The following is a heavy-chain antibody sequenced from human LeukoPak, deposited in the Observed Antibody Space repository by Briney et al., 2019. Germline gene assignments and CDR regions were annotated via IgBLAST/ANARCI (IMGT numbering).Heavy chain of an antibody. CDR1: GYTFTGYY. J-gene: IGHJ4*02. V-gene: IGHV1-2*02. CDR2: INPNSGGT. Sequence: GSSVKVSCKASGYTFTGYYMHWVRQAPGQGLEWMGWINPNSGGTNYAQRFQGRVTMTRDTSNSTAYMDISRLRSDDTAVYFCARGPLRLGDLSTLWGQGTLVTVSS. D-gene: IGHD3-16*02. CDR3: ARGPLRLGDLSTL.